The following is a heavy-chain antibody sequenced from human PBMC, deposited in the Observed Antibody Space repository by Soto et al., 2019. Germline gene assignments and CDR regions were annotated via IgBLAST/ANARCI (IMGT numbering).Heavy chain of an antibody. V-gene: IGHV3-15*07. J-gene: IGHJ6*02. Sequence: GGSLRLSCAASGFTFSNAWMNWVRQAPGKGLEWVGRIKSKTDGGTTDYAAPVKGRFTISRDDSKNTLYLQMNSLKTEDTAVYYCTTVLGPYGDYVLNYYYYGMDVWGQGTTVTVSS. CDR3: TTVLGPYGDYVLNYYYYGMDV. CDR1: GFTFSNAW. D-gene: IGHD4-17*01. CDR2: IKSKTDGGTT.